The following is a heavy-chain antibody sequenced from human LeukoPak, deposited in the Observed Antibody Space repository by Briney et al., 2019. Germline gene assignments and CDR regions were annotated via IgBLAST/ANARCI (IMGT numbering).Heavy chain of an antibody. V-gene: IGHV4-4*07. J-gene: IGHJ6*03. CDR3: ARVLPAYYYYYMDV. CDR2: IYTSGST. Sequence: SETLSLTCTVSGGSISSYYWSWIRQPAGKGLEWIGRIYTSGSTNYNPSLKSRVTMSVDTSKNQFSLKLSSVTAADTAVYYCARVLPAYYYYYMDVWGKGTTVTVSS. D-gene: IGHD2-15*01. CDR1: GGSISSYY.